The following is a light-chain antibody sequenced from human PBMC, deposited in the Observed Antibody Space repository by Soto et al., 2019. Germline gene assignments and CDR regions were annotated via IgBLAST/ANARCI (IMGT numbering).Light chain of an antibody. CDR1: QSISNW. J-gene: IGKJ2*01. CDR3: QQYNSYPYT. Sequence: DIQMTQSPSTLSASVGDRVTITCRASQSISNWLAWYQQKPGKAPKLLIYKASSLESGVPTRFSGSGSGTEFTLTISSLQPDDFATYYCQQYNSYPYTFGQGTKLEIK. CDR2: KAS. V-gene: IGKV1-5*03.